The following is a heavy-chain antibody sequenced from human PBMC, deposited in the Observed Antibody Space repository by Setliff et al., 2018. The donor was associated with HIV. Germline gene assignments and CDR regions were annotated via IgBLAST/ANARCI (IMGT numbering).Heavy chain of an antibody. CDR1: GGTFSSYA. J-gene: IGHJ4*02. CDR3: ARGAVATNYFDY. D-gene: IGHD6-19*01. Sequence: SVKVSCKASGGTFSSYAISWVRQAPGQGLEWMGGIIPILGIANYAQKFQGRVTITTDGSTSTAYMELSSLRSEDTAVYYCARGAVATNYFDYWGQGTLVTVS. V-gene: IGHV1-69*10. CDR2: IIPILGIA.